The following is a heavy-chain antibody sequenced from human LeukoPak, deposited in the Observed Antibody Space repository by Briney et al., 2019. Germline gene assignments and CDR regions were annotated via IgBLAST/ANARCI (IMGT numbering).Heavy chain of an antibody. CDR3: AKDEDYGDYYYYYMDV. J-gene: IGHJ6*03. CDR1: GFTFSSYA. D-gene: IGHD4-17*01. CDR2: ISGSGGST. Sequence: PGGSLRLSCAASGFTFSSYAMSWVRQAPGKGLEWVSAISGSGGSTYYADSVKGRFTISRDNSKNTLYLQMNSLRAEDTAVYYCAKDEDYGDYYYYYMDVWGKGTTVTVSS. V-gene: IGHV3-23*01.